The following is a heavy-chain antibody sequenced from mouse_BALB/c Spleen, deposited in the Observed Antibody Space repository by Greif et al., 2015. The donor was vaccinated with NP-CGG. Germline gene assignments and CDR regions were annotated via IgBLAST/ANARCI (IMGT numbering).Heavy chain of an antibody. CDR1: GFSLTSYG. J-gene: IGHJ4*01. CDR2: IWAGGST. CDR3: ARDLEDYAMGY. V-gene: IGHV2-9*02. Sequence: VKLMESGPGLVAPSQSLSITCTVSGFSLTSYGVHWVRQPPGKGLERLGVIWAGGSTNYNSALMSRLSISKDNSKSQVFLKMNSLQTDDTAMYYCARDLEDYAMGYWGQGTSVTVSS.